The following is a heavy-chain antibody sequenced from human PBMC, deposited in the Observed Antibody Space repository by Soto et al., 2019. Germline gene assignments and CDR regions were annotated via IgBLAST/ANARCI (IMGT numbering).Heavy chain of an antibody. D-gene: IGHD5-12*01. Sequence: QVQLVQSGAEVKKPGSSVKVSCKASGGTFSSYAITWVRQVPGQGLEWMGGIIPIYGTPNYAQKLQGRVTTPADKSTCTTYSALSSLRAAETAVYDCATERINPGYGGAANTYYSGMDVWGQGATVTVSS. CDR1: GGTFSSYA. CDR3: ATERINPGYGGAANTYYSGMDV. V-gene: IGHV1-69*06. J-gene: IGHJ6*02. CDR2: IIPIYGTP.